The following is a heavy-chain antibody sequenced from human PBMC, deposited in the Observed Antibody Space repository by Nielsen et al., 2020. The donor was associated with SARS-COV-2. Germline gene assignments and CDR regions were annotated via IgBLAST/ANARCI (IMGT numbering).Heavy chain of an antibody. J-gene: IGHJ6*02. CDR1: GFTFSSYW. D-gene: IGHD3-10*01. Sequence: GESLKISCAASGFTFSSYWMSWVRQAPGKGLEWVANIKQDGSEKYYVDSVKGRFTISRDNAKNSLYLQMNSLRAGDTAVYYCARMKMVRGVNDIYYYYYGMDVWGQGTTVTVSS. CDR2: IKQDGSEK. V-gene: IGHV3-7*01. CDR3: ARMKMVRGVNDIYYYYYGMDV.